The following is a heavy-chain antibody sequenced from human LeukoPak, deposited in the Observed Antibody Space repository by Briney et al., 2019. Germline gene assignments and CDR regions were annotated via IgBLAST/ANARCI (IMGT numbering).Heavy chain of an antibody. CDR1: GGSVSSGSYN. CDR3: ARDGRFGDTYCSSTSCPYAANDM. CDR2: IYYSGST. J-gene: IGHJ3*02. D-gene: IGHD2-2*01. V-gene: IGHV4-61*01. Sequence: SETLSLTCTVSGGSVSSGSYNWGWIRQPPGKGLEWIGYIYYSGSTNYNPSLKSRVTISVDTSKNQFSLKLSSVTAADTAVYYCARDGRFGDTYCSSTSCPYAANDMWRQGTMVTVSS.